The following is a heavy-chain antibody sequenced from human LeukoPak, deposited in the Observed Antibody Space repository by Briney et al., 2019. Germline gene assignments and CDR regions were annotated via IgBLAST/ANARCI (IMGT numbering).Heavy chain of an antibody. CDR1: GFSVGTYE. D-gene: IGHD1-26*01. V-gene: IGHV3-48*03. CDR2: FRSSRGTI. CDR3: ARGTLLNAFDI. Sequence: GGSLRLSCAASGFSVGTYEMNWLRQAPGKGLEWVSYFRSSRGTIYYADSVRGRFTVSGDSAKNSLYLQMNSLRADDTAVYYCARGTLLNAFDIWGQGTMVTVSS. J-gene: IGHJ3*02.